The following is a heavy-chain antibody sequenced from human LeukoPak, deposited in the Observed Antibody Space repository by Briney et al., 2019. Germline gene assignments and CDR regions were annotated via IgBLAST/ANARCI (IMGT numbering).Heavy chain of an antibody. CDR1: GFTFNNYA. J-gene: IGHJ4*02. CDR3: ANDFDH. V-gene: IGHV3-23*01. Sequence: PGGSRRPSCAASGFTFNNYAMSWVRQAPGKGLEWVSTISGSDDNTYYADSVKGRFTISRDISKNTLYLQMNSLRADDTAVYYCANDFDHWGQGTLVTVSS. CDR2: ISGSDDNT.